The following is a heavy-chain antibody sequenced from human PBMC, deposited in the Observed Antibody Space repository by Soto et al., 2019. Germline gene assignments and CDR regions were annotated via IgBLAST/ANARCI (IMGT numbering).Heavy chain of an antibody. Sequence: GGSLRLSCAASGFTFTSYGMHWVRQAPGKGLEWVALILHDGSNKYYADSVEGRFTISRDNSKNTLYLQMNSLRAEDTAVYYCAKSRDGYSFYFYYGMDVWGQGTTVTVYS. CDR2: ILHDGSNK. CDR3: AKSRDGYSFYFYYGMDV. CDR1: GFTFTSYG. D-gene: IGHD4-4*01. V-gene: IGHV3-30*18. J-gene: IGHJ6*02.